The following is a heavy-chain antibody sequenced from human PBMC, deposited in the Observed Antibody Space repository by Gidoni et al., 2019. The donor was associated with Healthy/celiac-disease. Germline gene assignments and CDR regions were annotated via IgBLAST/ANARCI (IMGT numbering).Heavy chain of an antibody. V-gene: IGHV3-7*01. CDR3: ARDRSEYNWFDP. J-gene: IGHJ5*02. CDR1: GFTFSSYW. Sequence: EVQLVESGGGLVQPGGSLRLSCSASGFTFSSYWMSWVRQAPGKGLEWVANRKQDGSEKYYVDSVKGRVTISRDNAKNSLYLKMNSLRAEDTAVYYCARDRSEYNWFDPWGQGTLVTVSS. CDR2: RKQDGSEK. D-gene: IGHD6-6*01.